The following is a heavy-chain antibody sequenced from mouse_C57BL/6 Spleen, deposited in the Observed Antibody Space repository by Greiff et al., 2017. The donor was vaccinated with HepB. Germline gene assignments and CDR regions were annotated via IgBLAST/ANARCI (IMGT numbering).Heavy chain of an antibody. CDR2: IDPSDSYT. Sequence: QVQLQQPGAELVMPGASVKLSCKASGYTFTSYWMHWVKQRPGQGLEWIGEIDPSDSYTNYNQKFKGKSTLTVDKSSSTAYMQLSSLTSEDSAVYYCASSYDGYYAWFAYWGQGTLVTVSA. CDR3: ASSYDGYYAWFAY. D-gene: IGHD2-3*01. J-gene: IGHJ3*01. V-gene: IGHV1-69*01. CDR1: GYTFTSYW.